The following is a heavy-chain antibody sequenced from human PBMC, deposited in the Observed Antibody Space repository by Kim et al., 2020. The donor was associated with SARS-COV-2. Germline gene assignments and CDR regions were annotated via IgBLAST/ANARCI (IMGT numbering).Heavy chain of an antibody. D-gene: IGHD3-10*02. CDR3: AKDVFFDKYGLLDY. J-gene: IGHJ4*02. V-gene: IGHV3-23*03. CDR2: IYGGGSTT. CDR1: GFSFSSFG. Sequence: GGSLRLSCAASGFSFSSFGMNWVRQAPGKGLEWVSVIYGGGSTTYYADSVKGRFTISRDDAKNTLYLQMNSLRAEDTAMYYCAKDVFFDKYGLLDYWGQGTLVTVSS.